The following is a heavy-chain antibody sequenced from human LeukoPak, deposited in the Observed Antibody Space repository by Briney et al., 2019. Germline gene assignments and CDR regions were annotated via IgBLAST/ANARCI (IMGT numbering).Heavy chain of an antibody. CDR1: GFTVSRDY. J-gene: IGHJ5*02. D-gene: IGHD5-24*01. CDR2: IYSGGDT. V-gene: IGHV3-53*01. CDR3: ARASDPWLQLT. Sequence: GGSLRLSCAASGFTVSRDYMSWVRQAPGKGLEWVSIIYSGGDTYYADSVKGRFTISRDNAQTSLYLQMNSLRAEDTAVYYCARASDPWLQLTWGQGTLVTVSS.